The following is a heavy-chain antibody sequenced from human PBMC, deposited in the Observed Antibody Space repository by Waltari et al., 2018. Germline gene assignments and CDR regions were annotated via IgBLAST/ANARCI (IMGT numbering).Heavy chain of an antibody. D-gene: IGHD2-2*01. CDR1: GFTFRSYS. V-gene: IGHV3-21*01. Sequence: EVQLVESGGGLVKPGGSLRLSCAASGFTFRSYSMNWVRKAPGKGLEWVSSISSSSSYIYYADSVKGRFTISRDNAKNSLYLQMNSLRAEDTAVYYCARGVPAATDAFDIWGQGTMVTVSS. CDR2: ISSSSSYI. J-gene: IGHJ3*02. CDR3: ARGVPAATDAFDI.